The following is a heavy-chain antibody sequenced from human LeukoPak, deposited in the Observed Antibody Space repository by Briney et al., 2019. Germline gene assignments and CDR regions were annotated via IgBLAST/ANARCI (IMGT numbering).Heavy chain of an antibody. CDR2: TYYRSKLYN. CDR3: ARGVAAYGMDV. CDR1: GDSVSSSSAA. D-gene: IGHD2-15*01. J-gene: IGHJ6*02. V-gene: IGHV6-1*01. Sequence: SQPLSLTCAISGDSVSSSSAAWNWIRHSPSRGLEWLGRTYYRSKLYNDYAVSVKSRLTVNPDTSKNQFSLHLNSVTPEDTAVYYCARGVAAYGMDVWGQGTTVTVSS.